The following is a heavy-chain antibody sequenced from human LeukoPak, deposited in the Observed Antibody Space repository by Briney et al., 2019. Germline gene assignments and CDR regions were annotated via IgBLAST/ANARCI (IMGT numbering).Heavy chain of an antibody. CDR3: AKVWGSGWSSSWLYYYYYGMDV. CDR1: GFTFSSYG. D-gene: IGHD6-13*01. J-gene: IGHJ6*02. V-gene: IGHV3-30*18. Sequence: GGSLRLSCAASGFTFSSYGMHWVRQAPGKGLEWVAVISYDGSNKYYADSVKGRFTISRDNSKNPLYLQMNSLRAEDTAVYYCAKVWGSGWSSSWLYYYYYGMDVWGQGTTVTVSS. CDR2: ISYDGSNK.